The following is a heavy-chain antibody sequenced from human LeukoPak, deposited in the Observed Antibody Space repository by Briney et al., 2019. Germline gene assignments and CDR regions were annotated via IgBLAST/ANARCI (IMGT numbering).Heavy chain of an antibody. J-gene: IGHJ4*02. CDR1: GFTFSSYG. CDR3: AKDSMGYGGNPVYYFDY. D-gene: IGHD4-23*01. CDR2: ISYDGSNK. V-gene: IGHV3-30*18. Sequence: GRSLRLSCAASGFTFSSYGMHWVRQAPGKGLGWVAVISYDGSNKYYADSVKGRFTISRDNSKNTLYLQMNSLRAEDTAVYYCAKDSMGYGGNPVYYFDYWGQGTLVTVSS.